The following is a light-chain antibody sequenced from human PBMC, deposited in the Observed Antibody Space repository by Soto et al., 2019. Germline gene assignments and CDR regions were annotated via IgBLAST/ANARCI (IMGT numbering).Light chain of an antibody. CDR1: QSISTW. CDR2: DAS. CDR3: QQYNSLWT. J-gene: IGKJ1*01. V-gene: IGKV1-5*01. Sequence: DIQMTQSPSTLSASVGDRVTITCRASQSISTWLAWYQQKPGKVPKLLIYDASSLESGVPSRFSGSGSGTEFTLTISSLQPGDFATYHCQQYNSLWTFGQGTKVDIK.